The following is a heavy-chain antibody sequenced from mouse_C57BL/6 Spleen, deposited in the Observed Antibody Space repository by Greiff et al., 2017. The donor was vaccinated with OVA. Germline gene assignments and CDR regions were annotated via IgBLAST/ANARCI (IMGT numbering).Heavy chain of an antibody. V-gene: IGHV1-26*01. D-gene: IGHD2-3*01. CDR1: GYTFTDYY. J-gene: IGHJ4*01. CDR2: INPNNGGT. Sequence: EVQLQQSGPELVKPGASVKISCKASGYTFTDYYMNWVKQSHGKSLEWIGDINPNNGGTSYNQKFKGKATLTVDKSSSTAYMELRSLTSEDAAVYYCAITGWAMDYWGQGTSVTVSS. CDR3: AITGWAMDY.